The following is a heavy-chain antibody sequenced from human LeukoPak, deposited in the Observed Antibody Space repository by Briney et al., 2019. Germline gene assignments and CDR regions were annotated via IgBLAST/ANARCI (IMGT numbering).Heavy chain of an antibody. CDR2: ISGSGGST. Sequence: GGLRLSCAASGFTFSSYAMSWVRQAPGKGREWVSAISGSGGSTYYADSVKGRFTISRDNSKNTLYLQMNSLRAEDTAVYYCAKGISLLWFGELPWGQGTLVTVSS. V-gene: IGHV3-23*01. J-gene: IGHJ5*02. CDR1: GFTFSSYA. CDR3: AKGISLLWFGELP. D-gene: IGHD3-10*01.